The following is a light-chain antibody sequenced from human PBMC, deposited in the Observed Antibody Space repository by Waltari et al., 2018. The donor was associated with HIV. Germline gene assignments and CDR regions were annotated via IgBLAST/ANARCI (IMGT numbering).Light chain of an antibody. J-gene: IGLJ2*01. CDR2: DGS. CDR3: QVWDSGSDHPG. V-gene: IGLV3-21*02. Sequence: SCAQTQATSLSVAPGQTARITCGGNNIGSKPAHWYQHKPGTAPGLVDYDGSYRPSGIPERFSGSNSGNTATLTISRVGAGDEADYYCQVWDSGSDHPGFGGVTELTVL. CDR1: NIGSKP.